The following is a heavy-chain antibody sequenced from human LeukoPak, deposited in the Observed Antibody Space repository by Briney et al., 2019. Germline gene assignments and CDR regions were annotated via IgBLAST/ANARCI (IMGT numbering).Heavy chain of an antibody. Sequence: KPGGSLRLSCAASGFTFSSYEMNCVRQAPGKGLEWVSFISSSSTYIYYADALKGRFTISRHNAKNSLYPQMNSLRAEDTAVYYCARGDKELVFKRRKGGFDPWGQGTLVTVSS. V-gene: IGHV3-21*06. J-gene: IGHJ5*02. CDR2: ISSSSTYI. CDR3: ARGDKELVFKRRKGGFDP. D-gene: IGHD6-13*01. CDR1: GFTFSSYE.